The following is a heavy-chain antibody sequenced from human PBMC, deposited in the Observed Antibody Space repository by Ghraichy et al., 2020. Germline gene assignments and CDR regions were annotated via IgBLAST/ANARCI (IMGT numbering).Heavy chain of an antibody. Sequence: LSLTCVGSGFTFSTYSMNWVRQSPGKGLEWVSYITSSSRTTSYADSVKGRVTISRDNAHNSLFLQMNNLRVEDTAVYYCARGSTVVRFFYYDGMDVWGQGTTVTVSS. J-gene: IGHJ6*02. CDR1: GFTFSTYS. D-gene: IGHD4-23*01. CDR3: ARGSTVVRFFYYDGMDV. V-gene: IGHV3-48*01. CDR2: ITSSSRTT.